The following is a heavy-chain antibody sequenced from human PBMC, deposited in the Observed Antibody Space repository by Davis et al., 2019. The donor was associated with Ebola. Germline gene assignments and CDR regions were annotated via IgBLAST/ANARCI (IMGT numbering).Heavy chain of an antibody. V-gene: IGHV4-34*01. D-gene: IGHD2-2*01. CDR1: GGSFSGYY. CDR2: INHSGST. CDR3: ARDRIVPNYYYYGMDV. J-gene: IGHJ6*02. Sequence: SETLSLTCAVYGGSFSGYYWSWIRQSPGKGLEWIGEINHSGSTNYNPSLKSRVTISVDTSKNQFSLKLSSVTAADTAVYYCARDRIVPNYYYYGMDVWGQGTTVTVSS.